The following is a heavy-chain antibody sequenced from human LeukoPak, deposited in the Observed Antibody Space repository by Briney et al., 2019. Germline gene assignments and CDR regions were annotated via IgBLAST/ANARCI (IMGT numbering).Heavy chain of an antibody. CDR2: IYWDDDK. D-gene: IGHD3-9*01. Sequence: SGPTLVKPTQTLTLTCTFSGFSLSTSGVGVGWIRQPPGKALEWLALIYWDDDKRYSPSLKSRLTITKDTSKNQVVLTMTNMDPVDTATYYCAHSSTYYDILTGYSPISYSDYWGQGTLVTVSS. V-gene: IGHV2-5*02. CDR3: AHSSTYYDILTGYSPISYSDY. CDR1: GFSLSTSGVG. J-gene: IGHJ4*02.